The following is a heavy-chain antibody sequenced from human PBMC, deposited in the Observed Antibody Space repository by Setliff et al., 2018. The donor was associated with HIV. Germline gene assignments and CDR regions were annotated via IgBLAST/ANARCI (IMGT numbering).Heavy chain of an antibody. CDR3: ARSIVPVASGYYYFEY. D-gene: IGHD3-3*01. CDR2: IYYTGNT. J-gene: IGHJ4*02. Sequence: SETLSLTCAVSGYSISSAYYWGWIRQPPGKGPEWVGSIYYTGNTYYSSSLESRVTISVDTSKNQFSLRLSSVAAGDTAVYYCARSIVPVASGYYYFEYWGQGTLVTVSS. V-gene: IGHV4-38-2*01. CDR1: GYSISSAYY.